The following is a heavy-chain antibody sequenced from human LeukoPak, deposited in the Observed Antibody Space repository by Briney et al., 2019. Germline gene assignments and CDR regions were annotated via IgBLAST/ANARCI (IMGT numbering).Heavy chain of an antibody. V-gene: IGHV3-30*03. Sequence: GGSLRLSCAASGFTFSTYGMHWVRQAPGKGLEWVAVISDDGSNKYYADSVKGRFTISRDNSKNTLYLQMNSLRAEDTAVYYCARDQVRDDYGGIDDAFDIWGQGTMVTVSS. CDR2: ISDDGSNK. CDR3: ARDQVRDDYGGIDDAFDI. J-gene: IGHJ3*02. CDR1: GFTFSTYG. D-gene: IGHD4-23*01.